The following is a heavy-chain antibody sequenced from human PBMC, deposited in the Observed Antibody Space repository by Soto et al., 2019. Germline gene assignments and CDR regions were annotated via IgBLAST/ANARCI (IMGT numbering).Heavy chain of an antibody. V-gene: IGHV2-70*01. J-gene: IGHJ6*02. D-gene: IGHD3-22*01. CDR2: IDWDDDK. CDR3: ARCTHYYDSSGPTGYGMDV. Sequence: VSGPTLVNPTQTLTLTCTFSGFSLSTSGMCVSWIRQPPGKALEWLALIDWDDDKYYSTSLKTRLTISKDTSKNQVVLTMTNMDPVDTATYYCARCTHYYDSSGPTGYGMDVWGQGTTVTVSS. CDR1: GFSLSTSGMC.